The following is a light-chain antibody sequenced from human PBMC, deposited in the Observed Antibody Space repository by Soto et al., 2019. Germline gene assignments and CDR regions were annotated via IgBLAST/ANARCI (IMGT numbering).Light chain of an antibody. J-gene: IGKJ1*01. CDR1: QGISSY. Sequence: IQLTPSPSSLSASVGDSVTITCLASQGISSYLAWYQQKPGKAPKLLIYAASTLQSGVPSTFSGSGSGTDFTLTISILQTEDFATYYCQQNYSTSWTFGQGTKVEIK. V-gene: IGKV1-9*01. CDR3: QQNYSTSWT. CDR2: AAS.